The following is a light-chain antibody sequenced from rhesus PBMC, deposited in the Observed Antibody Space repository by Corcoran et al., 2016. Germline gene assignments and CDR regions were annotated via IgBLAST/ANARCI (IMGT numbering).Light chain of an antibody. CDR3: QQHDTFPYS. CDR2: RAA. Sequence: DIQMTQSPSSLSASVGDRVTISCRASQAISNWLAWYQQKPGKAPKLLIYRAANLDEGVPSRFTGSGSGTDFTLTISSLQPEDIASYYCQQHDTFPYSFGQGTKLEIK. V-gene: IGKV1-69*01. J-gene: IGKJ2*01. CDR1: QAISNW.